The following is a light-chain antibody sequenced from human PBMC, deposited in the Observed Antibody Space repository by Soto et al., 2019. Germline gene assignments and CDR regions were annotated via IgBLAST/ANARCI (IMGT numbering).Light chain of an antibody. V-gene: IGKV1-27*01. CDR3: QNDNSASTWT. Sequence: DIQMTQSPSSLSASVGDRVTITCRASQGISNYLAWYQQKPGKVPKLLIYAASTLQSGVPSRFGGSGSGTDFTLTISSLQPEDVATDYCQNDNSASTWTCGQGTKVEIK. J-gene: IGKJ1*01. CDR1: QGISNY. CDR2: AAS.